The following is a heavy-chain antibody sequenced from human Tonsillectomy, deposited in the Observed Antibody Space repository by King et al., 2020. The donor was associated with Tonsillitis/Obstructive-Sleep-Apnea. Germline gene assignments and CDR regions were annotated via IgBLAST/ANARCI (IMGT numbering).Heavy chain of an antibody. CDR2: IVPIFDIT. V-gene: IGHV1-69*09. CDR1: GGTFSSYG. Sequence: QLVQSGAEVKKPGSSVKVSCKASGGTFSSYGISWVRQAPGQGLEWMGRIVPIFDITNYAQKFQGRVTITADKSTSTAYMELSSLRSEDTAAYYCARALAPYCSSTSCYYYYHYMDVWGKGTTVTVSS. D-gene: IGHD2-2*01. CDR3: ARALAPYCSSTSCYYYYHYMDV. J-gene: IGHJ6*03.